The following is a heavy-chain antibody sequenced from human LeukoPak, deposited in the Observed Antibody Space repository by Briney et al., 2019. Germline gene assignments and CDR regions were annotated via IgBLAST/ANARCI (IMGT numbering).Heavy chain of an antibody. CDR3: ARDGQGGSPYAQDY. J-gene: IGHJ4*02. Sequence: PGGSLRLSCTASGFTFDDYGMSWVRQAPGKGLEWVSGINWNGGSTGYADSVKGRLTISRDNSKNTLYLQMNSLRGDDTAVYFCARDGQGGSPYAQDYWGQGTLVTVSS. D-gene: IGHD3-16*01. V-gene: IGHV3-20*04. CDR1: GFTFDDYG. CDR2: INWNGGST.